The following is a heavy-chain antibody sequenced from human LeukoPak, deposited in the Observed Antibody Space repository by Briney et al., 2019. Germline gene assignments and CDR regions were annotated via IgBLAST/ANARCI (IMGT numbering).Heavy chain of an antibody. CDR3: TKDPNGDYVGAFDP. V-gene: IGHV3-23*01. D-gene: IGHD4-17*01. CDR1: GFSFSSFA. Sequence: GGSLRLSCAASGFSFSSFAMTWVRQAPGKGLEWVSSITGGHYPAYNTDSVKGRFTISRDNSKNTLYLQMNSLRADDTAVYYCTKDPNGDYVGAFDPWGQGTLVTVSS. J-gene: IGHJ5*02. CDR2: ITGGHYPA.